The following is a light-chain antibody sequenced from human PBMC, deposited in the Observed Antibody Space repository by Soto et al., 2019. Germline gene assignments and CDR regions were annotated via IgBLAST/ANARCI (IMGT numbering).Light chain of an antibody. CDR3: QHYNSYPWT. CDR1: QRISSW. CDR2: MAS. J-gene: IGKJ1*01. Sequence: DIQMTQSPSTLSASVGDRVTITCRASQRISSWLAWYQQKPGKAPKLLIYMASSLESGVPSRFSGSGSGTEFTLTISSLQPDDFAPYYCQHYNSYPWTFGQGTKVEIK. V-gene: IGKV1-5*03.